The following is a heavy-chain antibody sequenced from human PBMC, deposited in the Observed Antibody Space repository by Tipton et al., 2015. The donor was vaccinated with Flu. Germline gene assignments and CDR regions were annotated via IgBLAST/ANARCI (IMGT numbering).Heavy chain of an antibody. CDR1: GYTFTSYD. CDR3: GGGRIVFGGGYYTPGGWFAP. CDR2: MNPNSGNT. Sequence: QLVQSGAEVKKPGASVKVSCKASGYTFTSYDINWVRQATGQGLEWMGWMNPNSGNTGYAQKFQGRVTMTRNTSISTAYMELSGLSSGAPAVYYWGGGRIVFGGGYYTPGGWFAPGGQGPLFPVPS. V-gene: IGHV1-8*01. D-gene: IGHD3-3*01. J-gene: IGHJ5*02.